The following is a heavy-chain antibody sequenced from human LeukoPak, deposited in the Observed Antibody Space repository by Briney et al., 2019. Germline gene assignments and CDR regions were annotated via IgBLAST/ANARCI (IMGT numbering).Heavy chain of an antibody. CDR1: GGSISSNSYY. CDR2: IYYSGST. Sequence: PSETLSLTCAVSGGSISSNSYYWGWIRQPPGKGLEWIGSIYYSGSTYYNPSVKSRVTISVDTSKNQFSLQLSSVTAADTAVYYCARHGVGGGPVDYWGQGTLVTVSS. V-gene: IGHV4-39*01. D-gene: IGHD4-23*01. CDR3: ARHGVGGGPVDY. J-gene: IGHJ4*02.